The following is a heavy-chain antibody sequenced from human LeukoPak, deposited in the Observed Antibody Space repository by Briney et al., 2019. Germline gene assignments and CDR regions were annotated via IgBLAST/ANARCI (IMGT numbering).Heavy chain of an antibody. CDR3: ARLAAAGTTYNWFDP. CDR1: GYSMSSGYY. CDR2: MYHTGST. V-gene: IGHV4-38-2*02. D-gene: IGHD6-13*01. Sequence: PSETLSLTCTVSGYSMSSGYYWGWIRQPPERGLEWIGSMYHTGSTYYNPSLKSRVTISVDTSKNQFYLKLSSVTAADTAVYYCARLAAAGTTYNWFDPWGQGTLVTVSS. J-gene: IGHJ5*02.